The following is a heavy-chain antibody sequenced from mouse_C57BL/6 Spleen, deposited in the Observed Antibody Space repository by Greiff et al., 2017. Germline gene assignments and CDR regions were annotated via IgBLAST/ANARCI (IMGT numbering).Heavy chain of an antibody. J-gene: IGHJ1*03. V-gene: IGHV5-16*01. CDR1: GFTFSDYY. CDR3: ASFYYGNYRYFDV. Sequence: EVMLVESEGGLVQPGSSMKLSCTASGFTFSDYYMAWVRQVPEKGLEWVANINYDGSSTYYLDSLKSRFIISRDNAKNILYLQMSSLKSEDTATYYCASFYYGNYRYFDVWGTGTTVTVSS. CDR2: INYDGSST. D-gene: IGHD2-1*01.